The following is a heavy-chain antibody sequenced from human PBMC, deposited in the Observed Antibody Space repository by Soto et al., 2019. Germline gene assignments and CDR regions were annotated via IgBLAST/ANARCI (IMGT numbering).Heavy chain of an antibody. CDR2: LNPSGGGA. J-gene: IGHJ4*02. V-gene: IGHV1-46*04. CDR3: ARVMSVEHRYSFDH. Sequence: QVHLVQSEAEVKKPGASVKVSCKASGYTFTDYYIHWVRQAPGQRLELMGILNPSGGGASNAQKLMGRVTMSTDTYSSTVYKELGSLRSEDTAVYYCARVMSVEHRYSFDHWGQGTLVTVSS. D-gene: IGHD1-1*01. CDR1: GYTFTDYY.